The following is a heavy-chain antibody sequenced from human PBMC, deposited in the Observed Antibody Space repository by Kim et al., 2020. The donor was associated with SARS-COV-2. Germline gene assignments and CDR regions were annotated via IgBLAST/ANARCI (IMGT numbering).Heavy chain of an antibody. D-gene: IGHD2-15*01. CDR3: ASLGGSGIWRPY. Sequence: YADSVKGRFTMSRDNTKNTLYLKMNSLRAENTAVYYCASLGGSGIWRPYWGQGTLVTVSS. J-gene: IGHJ4*02. V-gene: IGHV3-23*01.